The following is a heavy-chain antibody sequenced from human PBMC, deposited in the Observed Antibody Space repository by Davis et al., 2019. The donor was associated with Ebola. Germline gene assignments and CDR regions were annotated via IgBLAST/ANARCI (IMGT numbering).Heavy chain of an antibody. CDR3: AREEGYCSGGSCYSGYFDY. V-gene: IGHV3-7*01. Sequence: PGGSLRLSCAASGFTFSSYAMSWVRQAPGKGLEWVANIKQDGSEKYYVDSVKGRFTISRDNAKNSLYLQMNSLRAEDTAVYYCAREEGYCSGGSCYSGYFDYWGQGTLVTVSS. J-gene: IGHJ4*02. CDR2: IKQDGSEK. D-gene: IGHD2-15*01. CDR1: GFTFSSYA.